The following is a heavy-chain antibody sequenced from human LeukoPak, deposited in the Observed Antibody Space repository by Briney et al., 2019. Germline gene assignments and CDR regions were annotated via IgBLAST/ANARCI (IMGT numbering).Heavy chain of an antibody. D-gene: IGHD3-22*01. CDR2: NNPNSGDS. V-gene: IGHV1-2*06. J-gene: IGHJ4*02. CDR3: AREISDSSLGFDY. Sequence: ASVKVSCKTSGYTFTDSYIHWVRQAPGQGLEWMGRNNPNSGDSNYSQKFQGRVTMTRDTSISTAYMELSRLRSDDTAVYYCAREISDSSLGFDYWGQGTLVTVSS. CDR1: GYTFTDSY.